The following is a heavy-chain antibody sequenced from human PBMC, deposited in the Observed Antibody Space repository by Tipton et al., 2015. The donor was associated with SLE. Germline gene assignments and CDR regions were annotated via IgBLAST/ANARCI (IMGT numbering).Heavy chain of an antibody. J-gene: IGHJ4*02. D-gene: IGHD6-19*01. Sequence: TLSLTCVVSDYSISSTYYWGWIRQPPGKGLEWIGNIYHTGTTYYIPSLKSRVTISIDTSKNNFSLKMTAVTAADTAVYYCARADGEQWVSYWGQGTLVTVSP. V-gene: IGHV4-38-2*01. CDR1: DYSISSTYY. CDR3: ARADGEQWVSY. CDR2: IYHTGTT.